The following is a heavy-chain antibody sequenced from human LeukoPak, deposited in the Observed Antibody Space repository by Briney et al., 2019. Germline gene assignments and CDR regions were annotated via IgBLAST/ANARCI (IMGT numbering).Heavy chain of an antibody. V-gene: IGHV1-18*01. CDR2: ISAYNGNT. D-gene: IGHD5-24*01. CDR3: ARDDRVGDGYNSRSFGFDY. J-gene: IGHJ4*02. CDR1: GYTFTSYG. Sequence: ASVKVSCKASGYTFTSYGISWVRQAPGQGLEWMGWISAYNGNTNYAQKLQGRVTITTDTSTSTAYMELRSLRSDDTAVYYCARDDRVGDGYNSRSFGFDYWGQGTLVTVSS.